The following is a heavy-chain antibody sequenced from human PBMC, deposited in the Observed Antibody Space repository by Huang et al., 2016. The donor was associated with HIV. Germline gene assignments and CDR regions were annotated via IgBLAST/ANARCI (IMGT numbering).Heavy chain of an antibody. CDR1: GYSFTTYA. V-gene: IGHV1-3*01. CDR2: INPGNGNT. D-gene: IGHD2-21*01. CDR3: AREFVIFGAPLWPAY. J-gene: IGHJ4*02. Sequence: QVQLVQSGAEVKKPGASVKVSCKASGYSFTTYALHWLRQAPGHRLEWMGWINPGNGNTNYSQKFQGRVTITRDTSASTVYMEVSSLTFEDTVVYYCAREFVIFGAPLWPAYWGQGTLISVSS.